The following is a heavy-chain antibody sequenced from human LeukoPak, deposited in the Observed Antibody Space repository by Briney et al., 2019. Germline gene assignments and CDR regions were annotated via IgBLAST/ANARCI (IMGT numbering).Heavy chain of an antibody. D-gene: IGHD2-2*01. Sequence: PGGSLRLSCVASGFTFTTYGMSWVRQAPGKGLEYVSSISVSGASTSHADSVKGRFTISRDNSKNTLFLQMHSLRAEDTAVYYCARVGYCSTTSCYWRAFDYWGQGTLVTVSS. CDR2: ISVSGAST. V-gene: IGHV3-23*01. CDR1: GFTFTTYG. CDR3: ARVGYCSTTSCYWRAFDY. J-gene: IGHJ4*02.